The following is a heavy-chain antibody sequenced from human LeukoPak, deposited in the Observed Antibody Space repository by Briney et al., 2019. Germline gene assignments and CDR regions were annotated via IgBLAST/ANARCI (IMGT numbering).Heavy chain of an antibody. CDR1: GGSISSYY. CDR3: ARDRSGICGGDCSYSYFDY. D-gene: IGHD2-21*01. J-gene: IGHJ4*02. V-gene: IGHV4-59*01. CDR2: IYYSGST. Sequence: SETLSLTCTVSGGSISSYYWSWIRQPPGKGLEWIGYIYYSGSTNYNPSPKSRVTISVDTSKNQFSLKLSSVTAADTAVYYCARDRSGICGGDCSYSYFDYWGQGTLVTVSS.